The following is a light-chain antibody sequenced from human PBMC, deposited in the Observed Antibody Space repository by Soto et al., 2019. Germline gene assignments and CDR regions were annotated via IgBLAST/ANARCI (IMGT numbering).Light chain of an antibody. V-gene: IGLV2-8*01. CDR2: DVT. CDR1: TNDVGGYNY. CDR3: RSFAGTNYCVV. J-gene: IGLJ2*01. Sequence: QSALTQPPSASGSPGQSVTISCSGITNDVGGYNYVSWFQQHPGKAPKLIIYDVTKRPSGVPDRFSGSRSGNTASLTVSGRQAEDEADYYCRSFAGTNYCVVFGGGTKLTVL.